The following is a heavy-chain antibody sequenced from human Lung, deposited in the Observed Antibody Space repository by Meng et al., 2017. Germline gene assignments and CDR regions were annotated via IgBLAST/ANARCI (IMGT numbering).Heavy chain of an antibody. CDR1: GGSISSSNYY. V-gene: IGHV4-30-4*01. CDR3: ARGQKGYFDL. J-gene: IGHJ2*01. Sequence: QVRWQELGPGLVKPPQTLSLTCTFSGGSISSSNYYWSWIRQPPGKGLEWSGHIYNSGSTYYNPSLKSRITISVDTSKNQFSLKLSSVTAADTAVYYCARGQKGYFDLWGRGTLVTVSS. CDR2: IYNSGST.